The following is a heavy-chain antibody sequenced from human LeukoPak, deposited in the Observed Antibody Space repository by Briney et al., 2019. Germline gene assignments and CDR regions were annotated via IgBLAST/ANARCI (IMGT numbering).Heavy chain of an antibody. CDR1: GFTFRTYK. D-gene: IGHD3-10*01. CDR2: IDSGGPTI. J-gene: IGHJ4*02. CDR3: VREGISNYFFDY. V-gene: IGHV3-48*03. Sequence: GGPLRLSCAASGFTFRTYKMHCVRRAPGKGREGVFFIDSGGPTIYYADSVKGRFTISRDNAKNSLYLQMNSLRAEDTALYYCVREGISNYFFDYWGQGNLVTVSS.